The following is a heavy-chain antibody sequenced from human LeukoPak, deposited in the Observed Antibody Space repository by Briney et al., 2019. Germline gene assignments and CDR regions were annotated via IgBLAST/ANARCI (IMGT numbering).Heavy chain of an antibody. CDR3: ARGLTGSGYYTGRVKNWFDP. Sequence: SETLSLTCTVSGGSISSYYWSWIRQPPGKGLEWIGEINHSGSTNYNPSLKSRVTISVDTSKNQFSLKLSSVTAADTAVYYCARGLTGSGYYTGRVKNWFDPWGQGTLVTVSS. V-gene: IGHV4-34*01. D-gene: IGHD3-3*01. CDR1: GGSISSYY. J-gene: IGHJ5*02. CDR2: INHSGST.